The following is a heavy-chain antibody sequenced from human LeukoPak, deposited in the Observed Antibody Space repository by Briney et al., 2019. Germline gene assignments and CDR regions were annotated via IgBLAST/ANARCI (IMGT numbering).Heavy chain of an antibody. V-gene: IGHV5-51*04. CDR1: GYSFTSYW. J-gene: IGHJ4*02. CDR2: IYPGDSDT. Sequence: GESLKISCKGSGYSFTSYWIAWVRQMPGKGLEWMGIIYPGDSDTRYSPSFQGQVTISADKPISTAYLQWSSLKASDTAMYYCARGYCSGGSCFTAFDYWGQGTLVTVSS. CDR3: ARGYCSGGSCFTAFDY. D-gene: IGHD2-15*01.